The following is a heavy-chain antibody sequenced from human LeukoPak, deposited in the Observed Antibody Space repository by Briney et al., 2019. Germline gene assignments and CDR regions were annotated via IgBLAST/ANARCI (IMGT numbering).Heavy chain of an antibody. CDR3: ARDICTNDVCYANWFDP. CDR2: IYTSGST. D-gene: IGHD2-8*01. Sequence: SETLSLTCTVSGVSISSGSYYWSWIRQPAGKGLEWIGRIYTSGSTNYNPSLKSRVTISVDTSKNQFSLKLSSVTAADTAVYYCARDICTNDVCYANWFDPWGQGTLVTVSS. V-gene: IGHV4-61*02. CDR1: GVSISSGSYY. J-gene: IGHJ5*02.